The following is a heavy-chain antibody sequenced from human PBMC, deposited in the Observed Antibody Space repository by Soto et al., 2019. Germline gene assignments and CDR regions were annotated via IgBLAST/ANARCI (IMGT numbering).Heavy chain of an antibody. Sequence: QVQLQESGPGLVKPSQTLSLTCTVSGGSISSGDYYWSWIRQPPGKGLEWIGYIYYSGSTYYNPSLKSRVTISVDPSKNQFSLKLSSVTAADTAVYYCARAPRGVVVPAAMLSWFDPWGQGTLVTVSS. CDR2: IYYSGST. CDR1: GGSISSGDYY. J-gene: IGHJ5*02. D-gene: IGHD2-2*01. V-gene: IGHV4-30-4*01. CDR3: ARAPRGVVVPAAMLSWFDP.